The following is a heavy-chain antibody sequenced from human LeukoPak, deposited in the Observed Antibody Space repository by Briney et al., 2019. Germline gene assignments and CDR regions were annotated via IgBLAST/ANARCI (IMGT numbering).Heavy chain of an antibody. CDR3: ARTVVAYPMDV. V-gene: IGHV4-59*01. Sequence: SETLSLTCTASGGSISSYYWSWIRQPPGKGLEWIGYIYYSGSTNYNPSLKSRVTISVDTSKNQFSLKLSSVTAADTAVYYCARTVVAYPMDVWGKGTTVTVSS. CDR2: IYYSGST. D-gene: IGHD2-15*01. J-gene: IGHJ6*04. CDR1: GGSISSYY.